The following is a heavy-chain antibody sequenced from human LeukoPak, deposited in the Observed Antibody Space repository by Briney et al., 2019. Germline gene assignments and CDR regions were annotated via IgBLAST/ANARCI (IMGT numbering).Heavy chain of an antibody. Sequence: SETLSLTCAVYGGSFSGYYWSWIRQPPGKGLEWIGEINHSGSTNYNPSLKSRLSISVDTSENQLSLKLSSVTAADTAVYYCARDFGAGYDTQIDYWGQGTLVTVSS. CDR1: GGSFSGYY. CDR3: ARDFGAGYDTQIDY. CDR2: INHSGST. V-gene: IGHV4-34*01. D-gene: IGHD5-12*01. J-gene: IGHJ4*02.